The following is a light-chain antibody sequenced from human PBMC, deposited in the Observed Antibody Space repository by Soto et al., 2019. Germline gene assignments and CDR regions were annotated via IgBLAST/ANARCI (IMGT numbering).Light chain of an antibody. Sequence: DIQMTQSPSSLSASVGDRVTITCRASRSISTYLHWYQQKPGKAPKLLIYGASILQSGVPSTFSGSGSGTDFTLTISSLQPEDFATYYCQQTYTTPRTFGQGTHLEIK. V-gene: IGKV1-39*01. CDR3: QQTYTTPRT. J-gene: IGKJ2*01. CDR1: RSISTY. CDR2: GAS.